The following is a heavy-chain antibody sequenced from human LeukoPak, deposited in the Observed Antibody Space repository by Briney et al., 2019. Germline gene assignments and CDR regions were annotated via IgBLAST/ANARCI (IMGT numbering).Heavy chain of an antibody. V-gene: IGHV4-59*08. Sequence: PSETLSLTCTVSGGSISSYYWSWIRQPPGKGLEWIGYIYYSGSTNYNPSLKSRVTISVDTSKNQFSLKLSSVTAADAAVYYCARHNYDSSGYYGGLDYWGQGALVTVSS. CDR2: IYYSGST. J-gene: IGHJ4*02. CDR1: GGSISSYY. CDR3: ARHNYDSSGYYGGLDY. D-gene: IGHD3-22*01.